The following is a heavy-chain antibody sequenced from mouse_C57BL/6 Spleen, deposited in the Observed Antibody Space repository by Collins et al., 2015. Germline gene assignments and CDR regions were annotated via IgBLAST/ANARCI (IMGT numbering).Heavy chain of an antibody. CDR3: AGYGNYPYYFDY. Sequence: EVQLQQSGPELVKPGASVEISCKASGYTFTDYYMNWVKQSHGKSLEWIGDINPNNGGTTYNQKFKGKATLTVDKSSSTAYMELRSLTSEDSAVYYCAGYGNYPYYFDYWGQGTTLTVSS. V-gene: IGHV1-26*01. D-gene: IGHD2-1*01. CDR2: INPNNGGT. CDR1: GYTFTDYY. J-gene: IGHJ2*01.